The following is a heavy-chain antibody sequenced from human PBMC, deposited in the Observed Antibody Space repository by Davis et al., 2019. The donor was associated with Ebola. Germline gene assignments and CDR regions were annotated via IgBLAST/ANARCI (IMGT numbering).Heavy chain of an antibody. CDR3: ARDVTTVTGLLYYYYGMDV. D-gene: IGHD4-11*01. J-gene: IGHJ6*04. CDR2: ISSSGSTI. V-gene: IGHV3-11*01. CDR1: GFTFSDYY. Sequence: GESLKISCAASGFTFSDYYMSWIRQAPGKGLEWVSYISSSGSTIYYADSVKGRFTISRDNAKNSLYLQMNSLRAEDTAVYYCARDVTTVTGLLYYYYGMDVWGKGTTVTVSS.